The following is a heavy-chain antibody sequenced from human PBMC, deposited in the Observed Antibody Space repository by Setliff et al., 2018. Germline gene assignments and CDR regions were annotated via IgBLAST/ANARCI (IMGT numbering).Heavy chain of an antibody. CDR2: IRSRNDGGTT. J-gene: IGHJ6*03. Sequence: AGGSLRLSCAASGLTFSHAWMTWVRQSPGKGLEWVGRIRSRNDGGTTDYAAPVKGRFTFSRDDSKNTLYLQMNNLKTEDTATYYCTSAKLERRTGHHYYMDVWGKGTTVTVS. D-gene: IGHD1-1*01. CDR1: GLTFSHAW. V-gene: IGHV3-15*01. CDR3: TSAKLERRTGHHYYMDV.